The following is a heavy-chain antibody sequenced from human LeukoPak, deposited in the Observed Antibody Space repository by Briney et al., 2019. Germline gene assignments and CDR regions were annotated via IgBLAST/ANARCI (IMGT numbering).Heavy chain of an antibody. CDR2: IRSKANSYAT. Sequence: GGSLRLSCAASGFTFSGSAMHWVRQASGKVLEWVGRIRSKANSYATAYAASVKGRFTISRDDSKNTAYLQIKSLKNEDTAVYYCTRAGRYYDPFDYWGQGTLVTVSS. D-gene: IGHD3-22*01. CDR1: GFTFSGSA. CDR3: TRAGRYYDPFDY. J-gene: IGHJ4*02. V-gene: IGHV3-73*01.